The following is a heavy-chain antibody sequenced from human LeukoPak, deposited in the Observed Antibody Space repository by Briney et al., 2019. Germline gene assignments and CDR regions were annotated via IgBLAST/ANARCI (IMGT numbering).Heavy chain of an antibody. D-gene: IGHD2-2*01. V-gene: IGHV1-69*13. CDR1: GGTFSSYA. Sequence: GASVTVSCKASGGTFSSYAISWVRQAPGQGLEWMGGIIPIFGTANYAQKFQGRVTITADESTSTAYMELSSLRSEDTAVYYCARVGGYCRSTSCDIWFDPWGQGTLVTVSS. J-gene: IGHJ5*02. CDR3: ARVGGYCRSTSCDIWFDP. CDR2: IIPIFGTA.